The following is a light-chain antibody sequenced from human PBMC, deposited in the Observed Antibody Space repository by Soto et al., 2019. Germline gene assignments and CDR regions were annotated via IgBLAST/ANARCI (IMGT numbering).Light chain of an antibody. CDR3: SSYPGSSNV. J-gene: IGLJ1*01. Sequence: SSDVGGYNYVSWYQQHPGKAPKLMIYEVNKRPSGVPDRFSGSKSGNTASLTVSGLQAEDEADYYCSSYPGSSNVFGRWTTVTVL. CDR1: SSDVGGYNY. V-gene: IGLV2-8*01. CDR2: EVN.